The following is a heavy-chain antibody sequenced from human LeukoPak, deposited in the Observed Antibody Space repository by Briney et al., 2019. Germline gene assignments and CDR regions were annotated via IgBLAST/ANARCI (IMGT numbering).Heavy chain of an antibody. V-gene: IGHV3-7*04. D-gene: IGHD6-19*01. Sequence: PGGSPRLSCAASGFAFSSYWMAWVRQAPGKGLEWVANIDQDGSDKNYVDSVKGRFTISRDNARNSLYLQMNSLRVEDTAVYFCARGYNSALDYWGQGVLVTVSS. CDR3: ARGYNSALDY. CDR2: IDQDGSDK. J-gene: IGHJ4*02. CDR1: GFAFSSYW.